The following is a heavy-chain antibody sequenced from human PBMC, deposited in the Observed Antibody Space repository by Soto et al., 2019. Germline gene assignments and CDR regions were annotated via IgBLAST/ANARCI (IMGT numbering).Heavy chain of an antibody. CDR2: IYYSGST. D-gene: IGHD2-15*01. V-gene: IGHV4-59*08. CDR1: GGSISSYY. CDR3: ARHCEYCSGASCGY. J-gene: IGHJ4*02. Sequence: PSETLSLTCTVSGGSISSYYWSWIRQSPGKGLEWIGYIYYSGSTNYNPSLKSRVSISVDTSKNQFSLKLSSVTAADTAVYYCARHCEYCSGASCGYWGQGTLVTVS.